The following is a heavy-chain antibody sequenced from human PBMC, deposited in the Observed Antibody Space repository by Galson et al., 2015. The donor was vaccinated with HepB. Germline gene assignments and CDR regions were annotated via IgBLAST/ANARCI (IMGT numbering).Heavy chain of an antibody. V-gene: IGHV1-3*01. J-gene: IGHJ5*01. D-gene: IGHD1-7*01. Sequence: SVKVSCKAAGYTFTRYAMQWVRQAPGQRLEWMGWINAGNGDTEYSQKFQGRVIMTRDTSATTAYMELRSLTSEDTAVYYCAREKGGTGTNLNWFDSWGQGTLVTVSS. CDR2: INAGNGDT. CDR1: GYTFTRYA. CDR3: AREKGGTGTNLNWFDS.